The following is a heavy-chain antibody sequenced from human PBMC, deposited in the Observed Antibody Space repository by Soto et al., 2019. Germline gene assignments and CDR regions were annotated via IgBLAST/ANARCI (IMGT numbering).Heavy chain of an antibody. Sequence: GGSLRLSCAASGFTFSSYAMSWVRQAPGKGLEWVSAISGSGGSTYYADSVKGRFTISRDNSKNTLYLQMNSLRAEDTAVYYCAKDRGDGYNEYYYYGMDVWGQGTTVTVSS. CDR1: GFTFSSYA. J-gene: IGHJ6*02. CDR2: ISGSGGST. D-gene: IGHD5-12*01. V-gene: IGHV3-23*01. CDR3: AKDRGDGYNEYYYYGMDV.